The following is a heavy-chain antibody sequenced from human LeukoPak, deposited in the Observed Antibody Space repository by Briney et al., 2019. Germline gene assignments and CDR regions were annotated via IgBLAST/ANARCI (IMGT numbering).Heavy chain of an antibody. CDR1: GFTFSSYG. CDR2: IRGSGGST. Sequence: PGGTLRLSCVASGFTFSSYGLSRVRQAPGKGLEWVSAIRGSGGSTYYADSVKGRFTISRDNSKNTLYLQMNSLRAEDTALYYCARDSSSSGRYYYYYYYMDVWGKGTTVTVSS. CDR3: ARDSSSSGRYYYYYYYMDV. J-gene: IGHJ6*03. V-gene: IGHV3-23*01. D-gene: IGHD6-6*01.